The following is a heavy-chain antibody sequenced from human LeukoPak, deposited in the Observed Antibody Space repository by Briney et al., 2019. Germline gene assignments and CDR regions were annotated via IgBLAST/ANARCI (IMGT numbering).Heavy chain of an antibody. D-gene: IGHD3-10*01. J-gene: IGHJ6*02. CDR1: GFTLSNYA. CDR3: ARAPARGVIITSYYYYAMDV. Sequence: PGGSLRLSCAASGFTLSNYAMHWVRQAPGKGLEWVAVISFDGRDKHYADSVKGRFTISRDNSQNTLYLQMNSLRSEDSAVFYCARAPARGVIITSYYYYAMDVWGQGTTVIVSS. CDR2: ISFDGRDK. V-gene: IGHV3-30*04.